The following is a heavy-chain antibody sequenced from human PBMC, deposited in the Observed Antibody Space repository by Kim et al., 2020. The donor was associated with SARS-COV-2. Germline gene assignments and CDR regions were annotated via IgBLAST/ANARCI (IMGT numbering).Heavy chain of an antibody. V-gene: IGHV6-1*01. Sequence: YAVSVKSRITINPDTSKNQFSLQLNSVTPEDTAVYYCALSVVTPWGAFDIWGQGTMVTVSS. D-gene: IGHD2-21*02. CDR3: ALSVVTPWGAFDI. J-gene: IGHJ3*02.